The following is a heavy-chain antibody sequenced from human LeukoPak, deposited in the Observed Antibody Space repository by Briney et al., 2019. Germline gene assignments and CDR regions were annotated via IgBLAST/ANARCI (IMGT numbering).Heavy chain of an antibody. J-gene: IGHJ4*02. V-gene: IGHV4-4*07. D-gene: IGHD1-26*01. Sequence: KTSETLSLTCTVSGGSINNYYWNWIRQPAGKTLEWIGRIYISGATHYNPSLKSRVTMSVDTSKNQFSLKLSSVTAADTAVYYCARDPFKSSFDSWGQGSLVTV. CDR2: IYISGAT. CDR1: GGSINNYY. CDR3: ARDPFKSSFDS.